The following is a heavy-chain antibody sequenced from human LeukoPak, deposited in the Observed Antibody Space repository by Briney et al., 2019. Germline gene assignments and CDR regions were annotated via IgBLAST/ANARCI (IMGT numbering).Heavy chain of an antibody. CDR3: ARGGISGYSYGDINWFDP. J-gene: IGHJ5*02. D-gene: IGHD5-18*01. V-gene: IGHV1-46*01. CDR2: INPSGGST. CDR1: GYTFTSYY. Sequence: ASVKVSCKASGYTFTSYYMHWVRQAPGQGLEWMGIINPSGGSTSYAQKFQGRVTMTRDMSTSTVYMELSSLRSEDTAVYYCARGGISGYSYGDINWFDPWGQGTLVTVSS.